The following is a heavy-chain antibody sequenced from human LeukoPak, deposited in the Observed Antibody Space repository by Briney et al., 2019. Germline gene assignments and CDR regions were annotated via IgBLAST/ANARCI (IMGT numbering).Heavy chain of an antibody. CDR1: GYTFTSYG. CDR3: ACTVGADIPDAYDI. Sequence: GASVKVSCKASGYTFTSYGISWLRQAPGQGLEWMGWISAYNGNTDYAQKLQGRVTMTTETSTSTAYMELRSLTSDDTAVYYCACTVGADIPDAYDIWGQGTMVTVSS. V-gene: IGHV1-18*01. J-gene: IGHJ3*02. D-gene: IGHD1-26*01. CDR2: ISAYNGNT.